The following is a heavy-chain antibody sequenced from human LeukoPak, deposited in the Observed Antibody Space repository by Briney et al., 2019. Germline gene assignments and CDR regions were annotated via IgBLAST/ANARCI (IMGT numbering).Heavy chain of an antibody. Sequence: SETLSLTCTVSGGSISSYYWSWIRQPAGKGLEWIGRIYTSGSANYNPSLKSRVTISVDKSKNQFSLKLSSVTAADTAVYYCARDLYCSSTSCRANNWFDPWGQGTLVTVSS. V-gene: IGHV4-4*07. CDR1: GGSISSYY. J-gene: IGHJ5*02. CDR2: IYTSGSA. CDR3: ARDLYCSSTSCRANNWFDP. D-gene: IGHD2-2*01.